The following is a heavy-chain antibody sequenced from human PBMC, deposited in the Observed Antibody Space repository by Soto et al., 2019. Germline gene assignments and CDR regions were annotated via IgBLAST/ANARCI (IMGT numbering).Heavy chain of an antibody. Sequence: RSLTCTVSGGSTSSDNYWSWIRQPPGKGLEWIGHIYYSGNTDYNPSLKSRLAISIDTSKNQFSLKLSSVTAADTAVYFCAREGGESSDGLYYFDSWGQGSLVTVSS. D-gene: IGHD3-16*01. CDR3: AREGGESSDGLYYFDS. V-gene: IGHV4-30-4*01. J-gene: IGHJ4*02. CDR2: IYYSGNT. CDR1: GGSTSSDNY.